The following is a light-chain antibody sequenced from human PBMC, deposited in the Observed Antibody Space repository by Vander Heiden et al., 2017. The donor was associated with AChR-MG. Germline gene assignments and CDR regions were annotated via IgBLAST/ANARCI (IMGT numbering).Light chain of an antibody. CDR3: QQDNSYWRLT. V-gene: IGKV1-5*03. J-gene: IGKJ1*01. Sequence: DIQMTQSPSTLSASVGDRVTITCRASQSISSWLAWYQQKPGKAPKLLIYKASSLESGVPSRFSGSGYGTEFTLTISSLQPDDFATYYCQQDNSYWRLTFGQGTKVEIK. CDR1: QSISSW. CDR2: KAS.